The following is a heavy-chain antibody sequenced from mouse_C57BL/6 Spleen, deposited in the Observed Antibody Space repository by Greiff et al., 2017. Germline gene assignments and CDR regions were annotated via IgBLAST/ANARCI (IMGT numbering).Heavy chain of an antibody. Sequence: QVQLQQSGAELVKPGASVKLSCKASGYTFTSYWMQWVKQRPGQGLEWIGEIDPSDSYTNYTQKFKGKATLTVDTSSSTAYMQLSSLTSEDSAVYYCASYYGSSYWYFDVWGTGTTVTVSS. CDR3: ASYYGSSYWYFDV. D-gene: IGHD1-1*01. CDR1: GYTFTSYW. J-gene: IGHJ1*03. V-gene: IGHV1-50*01. CDR2: IDPSDSYT.